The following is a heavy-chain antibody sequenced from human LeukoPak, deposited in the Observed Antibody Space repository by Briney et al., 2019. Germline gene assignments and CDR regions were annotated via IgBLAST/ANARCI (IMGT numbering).Heavy chain of an antibody. CDR1: GFTFSSYS. CDR2: ISSSSSYI. Sequence: PGVSLRLSCAASGFTFSSYSMNWVRQAPGKGLEWVSSISSSSSYIYYADSVKGRFTISRDNAKNSLYLQMNSLRAEDTAVYYCAREDLEAAFDIWGQGTMVTVSS. V-gene: IGHV3-21*01. CDR3: AREDLEAAFDI. J-gene: IGHJ3*02. D-gene: IGHD3/OR15-3a*01.